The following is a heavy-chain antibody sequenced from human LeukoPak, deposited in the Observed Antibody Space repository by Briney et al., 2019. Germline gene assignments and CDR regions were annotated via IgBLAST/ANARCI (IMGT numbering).Heavy chain of an antibody. CDR1: GGTFSSYA. V-gene: IGHV1-69*13. CDR2: IIPIFGTA. J-gene: IGHJ3*02. CDR3: AIMRAYYYDSSGYSDAFDI. Sequence: SVKVSCKGSGGTFSSYAISWVRQAPGQGLEWMGGIIPIFGTANYAQKFQGRVTITADESTSTAYMELSSLRSEDTAVYYCAIMRAYYYDSSGYSDAFDIWGQGTMVTVSS. D-gene: IGHD3-22*01.